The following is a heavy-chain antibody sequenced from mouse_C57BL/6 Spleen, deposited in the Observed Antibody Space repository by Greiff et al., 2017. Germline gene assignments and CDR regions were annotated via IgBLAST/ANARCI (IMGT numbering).Heavy chain of an antibody. V-gene: IGHV1-82*01. Sequence: QVQLQQSGPELVKPGASVKISCKASGYAFSSSWMTWVKQRPGKGLEWIGRINPGDGDTNYNGKFKGQATLTADKASSTPYMQLSMLTSKDSAVYIYASASGYYAYAMAYWGQGTSVTVSA. CDR1: GYAFSSSW. D-gene: IGHD2-3*01. CDR3: ASASGYYAYAMAY. CDR2: INPGDGDT. J-gene: IGHJ4*01.